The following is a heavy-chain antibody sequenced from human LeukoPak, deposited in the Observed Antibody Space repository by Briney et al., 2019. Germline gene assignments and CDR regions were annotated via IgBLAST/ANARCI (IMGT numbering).Heavy chain of an antibody. CDR2: INERGDIT. D-gene: IGHD3-9*01. CDR1: GFTFGRHP. J-gene: IGHJ4*02. CDR3: ARGDDISPGRVLGY. V-gene: IGHV3-23*01. Sequence: PGGSLRLSCVASGFTFGRHPMSWVRQAPGNGLELVSAINERGDITKYADSVMRRFTTSRDSSKNTLYLQMNSLRAEDTAVYYCARGDDISPGRVLGYWGRGTLVTVSS.